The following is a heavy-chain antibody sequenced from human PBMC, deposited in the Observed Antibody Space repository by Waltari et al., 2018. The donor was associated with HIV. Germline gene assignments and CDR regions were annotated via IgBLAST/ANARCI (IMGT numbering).Heavy chain of an antibody. CDR1: GGSMSSYY. D-gene: IGHD1-26*01. CDR3: ARGGEVGGSYFPDN. Sequence: QVQLQESGPGLVKPSETLSLTCTVSGGSMSSYYWSWIRQPAGKGLEWIGRIYSSGSTNYNPSLRSRVTMSVDTSKNQFSLKLNSVTAADTAVYYCARGGEVGGSYFPDNWGQGTLVTVSS. CDR2: IYSSGST. J-gene: IGHJ4*02. V-gene: IGHV4-4*07.